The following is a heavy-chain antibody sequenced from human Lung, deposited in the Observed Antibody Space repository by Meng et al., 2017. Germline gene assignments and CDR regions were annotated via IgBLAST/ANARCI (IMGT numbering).Heavy chain of an antibody. J-gene: IGHJ4*02. CDR1: GGSFSDYY. Sequence: QVQLQQWGAGLLKPSETLSLTCFVSGGSFSDYYWSWIRQPPGKGLEWIGEINHSGSTNHNPSLESRATISVDTSQNNLSLKLSSVTAADSAVYYCARGPTTMAHDFDYWGQGTLVTVSS. D-gene: IGHD4-11*01. V-gene: IGHV4-34*04. CDR3: ARGPTTMAHDFDY. CDR2: INHSGST.